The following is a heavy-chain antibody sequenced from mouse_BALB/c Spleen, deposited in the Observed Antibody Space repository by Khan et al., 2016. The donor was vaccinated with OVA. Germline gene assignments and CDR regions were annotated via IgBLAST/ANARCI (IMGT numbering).Heavy chain of an antibody. V-gene: IGHV5-6*01. D-gene: IGHD1-1*01. CDR1: GFTFSTYA. CDR2: IHTGGDYI. Sequence: EVELVESGGDLVKPGGSLKLSCAASGFTFSTYAMSWVRQTPGKRLEWVASIHTGGDYIYYPDSVKGRFTISRDNAKKFLYLQRSSLGSEDAALYYCARHNYGAFAYWGQGTLVTVSA. J-gene: IGHJ3*01. CDR3: ARHNYGAFAY.